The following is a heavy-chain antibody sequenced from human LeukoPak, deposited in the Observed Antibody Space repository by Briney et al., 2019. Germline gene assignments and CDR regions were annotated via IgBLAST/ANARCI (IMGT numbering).Heavy chain of an antibody. J-gene: IGHJ4*02. CDR2: IKQDGSEK. V-gene: IGHV3-7*01. CDR3: ARAPPGPSYSSSRTHFDY. Sequence: GGSLRLSCAASGFTFSSYWMSWVRQAPGKGLEWVANIKQDGSEKYYMDSVKGRFTISRDNAKNSLYLQMNSLRAEDTAVYYCARAPPGPSYSSSRTHFDYWGQGTLVTVSS. D-gene: IGHD6-6*01. CDR1: GFTFSSYW.